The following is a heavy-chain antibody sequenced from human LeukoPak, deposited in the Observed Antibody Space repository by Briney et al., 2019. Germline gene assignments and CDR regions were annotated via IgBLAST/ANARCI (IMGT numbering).Heavy chain of an antibody. CDR3: AREGAPGGWFDP. D-gene: IGHD3-10*01. CDR2: TYYKSKWSS. Sequence: SQTLSITCAISGDSVSSNNAVWHWIRQSPSRGLEWLGRTYYKSKWSSNYAVSVKSRITITPDTSKNRFSLQLNSVTPDDTAVYYCAREGAPGGWFDPWGQGTLVTVSS. CDR1: GDSVSSNNAV. V-gene: IGHV6-1*01. J-gene: IGHJ5*02.